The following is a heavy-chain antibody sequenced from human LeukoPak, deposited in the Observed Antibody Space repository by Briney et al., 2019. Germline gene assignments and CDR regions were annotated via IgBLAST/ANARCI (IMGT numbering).Heavy chain of an antibody. Sequence: SETLSLTCTVSGGSISSFYWSWIRQPPGKGLEWIGYIYYSGSTNYNPSLESRVTISVDTSKNQFSLKLSSVTAADTAVYYCARLPLPKKISVAVAGGVDYWGQGTLVTVSS. CDR2: IYYSGST. CDR1: GGSISSFY. V-gene: IGHV4-59*12. CDR3: ARLPLPKKISVAVAGGVDY. J-gene: IGHJ4*02. D-gene: IGHD6-19*01.